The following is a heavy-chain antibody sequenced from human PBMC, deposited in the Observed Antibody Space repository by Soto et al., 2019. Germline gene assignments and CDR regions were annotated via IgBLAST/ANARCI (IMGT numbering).Heavy chain of an antibody. Sequence: GGSLRLSCAASGFTFSSYVMHWVRQAPGKGLEWVAVISYDGSNKYYADSVKGRFTISRDNSKNTLYLQMNSLRAEDTAVYYCAKDTEWLRFYFYGMDVWGQGTTVTVSS. CDR2: ISYDGSNK. CDR1: GFTFSSYV. CDR3: AKDTEWLRFYFYGMDV. D-gene: IGHD5-12*01. V-gene: IGHV3-30*18. J-gene: IGHJ6*02.